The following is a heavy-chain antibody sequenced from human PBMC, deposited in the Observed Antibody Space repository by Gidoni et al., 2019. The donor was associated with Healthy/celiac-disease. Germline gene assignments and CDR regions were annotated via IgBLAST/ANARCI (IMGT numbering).Heavy chain of an antibody. D-gene: IGHD7-27*01. CDR3: ARAGAKDYFDY. V-gene: IGHV4-59*01. Sequence: QVQLQESGPGLGKPAETLPLTCTVSGGPISSYYWSWIRQPPGQGLEWIGYLYYSGSTHYNPSLTRRVTISVDTSKNQFSLKLSSVTAADPAVYYCARAGAKDYFDYWGQGTLVTVSS. J-gene: IGHJ4*02. CDR1: GGPISSYY. CDR2: LYYSGST.